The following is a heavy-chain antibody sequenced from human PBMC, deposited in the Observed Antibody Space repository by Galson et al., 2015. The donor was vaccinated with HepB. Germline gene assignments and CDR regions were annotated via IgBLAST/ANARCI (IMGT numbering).Heavy chain of an antibody. J-gene: IGHJ6*03. Sequence: SVKVSCKASGYTFTSYYMHWVRQAPGQGLEWMGIINPSGGSTSYAQKFQGRVTMTRDTSTSTVYMELSSLRSEDTAVYYCARAVLRYDYIWGSYPYYYYYMDVWGKGTTVTVSS. V-gene: IGHV1-46*01. CDR3: ARAVLRYDYIWGSYPYYYYYMDV. CDR1: GYTFTSYY. CDR2: INPSGGST. D-gene: IGHD3-16*02.